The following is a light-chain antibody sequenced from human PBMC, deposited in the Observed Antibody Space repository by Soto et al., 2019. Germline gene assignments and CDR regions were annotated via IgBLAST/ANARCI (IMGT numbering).Light chain of an antibody. V-gene: IGLV2-14*01. CDR1: SSDVGSYNY. CDR3: SSYSSSSTV. Sequence: QSALTQPASVSGSPGRSITISCTGTSSDVGSYNYVSWYQQHPGKAPKLMIYEVSTRPSGVSSRFSGSKSGNTASLTISGLQAEDEADYYCSSYSSSSTVFGTGTKVTVL. CDR2: EVS. J-gene: IGLJ1*01.